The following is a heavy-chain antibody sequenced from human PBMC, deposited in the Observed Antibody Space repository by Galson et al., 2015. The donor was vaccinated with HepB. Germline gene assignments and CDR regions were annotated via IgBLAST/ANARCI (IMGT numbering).Heavy chain of an antibody. Sequence: SVKVSCKASGYTFTSYDINWVRQATGQGLEWMGWMNPNSGNTGYAQKFQGRVTMTRNTSISTAYMELSSLRSEDTAVYYCASVTMVRGVIGNGMDVWGQGTTVTVSS. J-gene: IGHJ6*02. D-gene: IGHD3-10*01. CDR3: ASVTMVRGVIGNGMDV. CDR1: GYTFTSYD. CDR2: MNPNSGNT. V-gene: IGHV1-8*01.